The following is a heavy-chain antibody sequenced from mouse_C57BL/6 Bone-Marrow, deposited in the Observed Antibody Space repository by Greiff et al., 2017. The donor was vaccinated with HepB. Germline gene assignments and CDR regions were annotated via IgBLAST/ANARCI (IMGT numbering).Heavy chain of an antibody. V-gene: IGHV5-16*01. CDR1: GFTFSDYY. CDR3: ARDLYWDGGSYFDY. D-gene: IGHD4-1*01. CDR2: INYDGSST. Sequence: EVKLMESEGGLVQPGSSMKLSCTASGFTFSDYYMAWVRQVPEKGLEWVANINYDGSSTYYLDSLKSRFIISRDNAKNILYLQMSSLKSEDTATYYCARDLYWDGGSYFDYWGQGTTLTVSS. J-gene: IGHJ2*01.